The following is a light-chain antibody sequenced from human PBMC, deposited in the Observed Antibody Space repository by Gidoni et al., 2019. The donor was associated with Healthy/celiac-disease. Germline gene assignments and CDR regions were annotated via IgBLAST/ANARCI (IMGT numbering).Light chain of an antibody. Sequence: SVLTQPPSVSVAPGKTARITCGGNNMGSKSVHWYQQKPGQAPVLVIYYDSDRPSGIPERFSGSNSGNTATLTISRVEAGDEADYYCQVWDSSSDHYVFGTGTKVTVL. CDR2: YDS. CDR1: NMGSKS. V-gene: IGLV3-21*04. J-gene: IGLJ1*01. CDR3: QVWDSSSDHYV.